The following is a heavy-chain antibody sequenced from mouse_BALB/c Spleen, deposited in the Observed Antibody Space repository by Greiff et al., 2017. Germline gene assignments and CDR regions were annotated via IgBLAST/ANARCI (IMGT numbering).Heavy chain of an antibody. Sequence: VKLVESGPGLVAPSQSLSITCTVSGFSLSRYSVHWVRQPPGKGLEWLGMIWGGGSTDYNSALKSRLSISKDNSKSQVFLKMNSLQTDDTAMYYCASPSYDYDETWFAYWGQGTLVTVSA. CDR3: ASPSYDYDETWFAY. V-gene: IGHV2-6-4*01. CDR1: GFSLSRYS. D-gene: IGHD2-4*01. CDR2: IWGGGST. J-gene: IGHJ3*01.